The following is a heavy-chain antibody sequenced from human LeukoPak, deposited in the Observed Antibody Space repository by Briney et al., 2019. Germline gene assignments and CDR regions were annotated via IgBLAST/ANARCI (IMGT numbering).Heavy chain of an antibody. CDR1: GGSISSYY. D-gene: IGHD3-10*01. CDR3: ARDPGDMDV. J-gene: IGHJ6*02. CDR2: IYYSGST. V-gene: IGHV4-59*01. Sequence: PSETLSLTCTVSGGSISSYYWSWIRQPPGKGLEWIGYIYYSGSTNYNPALKSRVTISVDTSKTQFSLKLSSVTAADTAVYYCARDPGDMDVWGQGTTVTVSS.